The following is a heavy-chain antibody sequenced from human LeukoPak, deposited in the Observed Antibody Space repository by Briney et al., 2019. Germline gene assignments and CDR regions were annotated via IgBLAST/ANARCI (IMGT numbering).Heavy chain of an antibody. CDR3: ARIAVAGKGVDYYYGMDV. V-gene: IGHV6-1*01. D-gene: IGHD6-19*01. CDR2: XXXXSKWYN. J-gene: IGHJ6*02. CDR1: GDSVSSNSAA. Sequence: SQTLSLTCAISGDSVSSNSAAWDWIRQSPSXXXXXXXXXXXXSKWYNDYAVSVKSRITINPDTSKNQFSLQLNSVTPEDTAVYYCARIAVAGKGVDYYYGMDVWGQGTTVTVSS.